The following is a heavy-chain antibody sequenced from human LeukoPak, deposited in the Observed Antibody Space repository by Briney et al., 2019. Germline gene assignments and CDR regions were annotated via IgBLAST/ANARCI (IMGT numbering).Heavy chain of an antibody. J-gene: IGHJ4*02. Sequence: KPGGSLRLSCAASGFTLSDYYMSWIRQAPGKGLEWVSYISSSGSTIYYADSVKGRFTISRDNAKNSLYLQMNSLRAEDTAVYYCARDFRKVIPQPRPFDYWGQGTLVTVSS. D-gene: IGHD3-22*01. CDR3: ARDFRKVIPQPRPFDY. V-gene: IGHV3-11*01. CDR1: GFTLSDYY. CDR2: ISSSGSTI.